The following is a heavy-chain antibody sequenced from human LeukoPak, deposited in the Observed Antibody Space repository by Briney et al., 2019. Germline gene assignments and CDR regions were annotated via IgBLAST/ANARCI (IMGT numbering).Heavy chain of an antibody. D-gene: IGHD1-1*01. CDR1: GFTFGDHA. J-gene: IGHJ6*02. CDR2: IRSKAYRGTT. CDR3: ARGPKQLWIRNAMDV. V-gene: IGHV3-49*04. Sequence: GGSLRLSCTGSGFTFGDHAMSWVRQAPGKGLEWAGFIRSKAYRGTTEYAASVKGRFTISRDDSARIAYLQMNSLKTEDTAVYYCARGPKQLWIRNAMDVWGQRTTVTVSS.